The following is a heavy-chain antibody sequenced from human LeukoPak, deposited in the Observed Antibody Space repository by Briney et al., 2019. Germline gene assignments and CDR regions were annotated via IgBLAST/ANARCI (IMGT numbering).Heavy chain of an antibody. D-gene: IGHD3-22*01. CDR3: ARVGEYYYDSSGPVTID. V-gene: IGHV1-46*01. Sequence: ASVKVSCKASGYTFTSYYMHWVRQAPGQGLEWMGIINPSGGSTSYAQKFQGRVTMTRDMSTSTVYMELSSLRSEDTAVYYCARVGEYYYDSSGPVTIDWGQGTLVTVSS. J-gene: IGHJ4*02. CDR2: INPSGGST. CDR1: GYTFTSYY.